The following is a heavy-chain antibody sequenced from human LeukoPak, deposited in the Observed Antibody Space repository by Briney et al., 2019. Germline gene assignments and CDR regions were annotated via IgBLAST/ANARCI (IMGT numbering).Heavy chain of an antibody. D-gene: IGHD2-2*01. V-gene: IGHV4-39*07. CDR1: GGSISSTSYY. Sequence: PSETLSLTCTVSGGSISSTSYYWGWIRQPPGKGLEWIGCIYYSGSTYCNSSLKSRVTISVDTSKNQFSLKLSSVTAADTAVYYCARDSHRYCSSTSCPSRDYYMDVWGKGTTVTVS. CDR3: ARDSHRYCSSTSCPSRDYYMDV. J-gene: IGHJ6*03. CDR2: IYYSGST.